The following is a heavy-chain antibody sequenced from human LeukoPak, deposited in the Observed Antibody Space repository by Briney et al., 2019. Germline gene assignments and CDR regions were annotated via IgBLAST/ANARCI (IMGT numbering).Heavy chain of an antibody. Sequence: SVKVSCKASGGTFSSYAISWVRQAPGQGLEWMGGIIPIFGTANYAQKFQGRVTITADESTSTAYMELSSLRSEDTAVYYCARDRGHRVVAAAGPGDYYYYMDVWGKGTTVTVSS. J-gene: IGHJ6*03. CDR3: ARDRGHRVVAAAGPGDYYYYMDV. V-gene: IGHV1-69*13. CDR2: IIPIFGTA. CDR1: GGTFSSYA. D-gene: IGHD6-13*01.